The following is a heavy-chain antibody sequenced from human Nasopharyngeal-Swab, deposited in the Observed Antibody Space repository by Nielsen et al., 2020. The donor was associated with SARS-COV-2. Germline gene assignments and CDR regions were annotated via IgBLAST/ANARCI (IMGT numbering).Heavy chain of an antibody. CDR2: IYSSGSNR. D-gene: IGHD1-1*01. CDR1: GFTFSSQA. J-gene: IGHJ4*02. Sequence: GESLKISCVVSGFTFSSQAMSWVRQAPGKGLEWVSIIYSSGSNRYYADSVKGRFTISRDNSKNTLYLQMNSLRAEDTALYYCAKSVTNSIEVAPFSDWGQGTLVTVSS. CDR3: AKSVTNSIEVAPFSD. V-gene: IGHV3-23*03.